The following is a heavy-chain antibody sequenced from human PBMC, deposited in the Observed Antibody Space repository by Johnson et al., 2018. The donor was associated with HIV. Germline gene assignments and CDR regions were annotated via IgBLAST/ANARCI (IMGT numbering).Heavy chain of an antibody. V-gene: IGHV3-66*01. Sequence: VQLVESGGGVVQPGRSLRLSCAASGFTVSSNYMSWVRQAPGKGLDWVSVIYSGGSTYYADSLKDRFTISRDNARNSLYLQMNSLRAEDTAVYYCAGGYGSGSGDAFDIWGQGTMVTVSS. CDR1: GFTVSSNY. J-gene: IGHJ3*02. CDR3: AGGYGSGSGDAFDI. D-gene: IGHD3-10*01. CDR2: IYSGGST.